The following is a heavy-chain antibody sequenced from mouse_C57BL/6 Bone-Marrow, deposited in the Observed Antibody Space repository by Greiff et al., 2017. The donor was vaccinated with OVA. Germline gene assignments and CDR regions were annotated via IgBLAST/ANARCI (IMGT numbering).Heavy chain of an antibody. D-gene: IGHD4-1*01. V-gene: IGHV10-1*02. J-gene: IGHJ2*01. Sequence: EVKVVESGGGLVQPKGSLKLSCAASGFTSNTYAMNWVRQAPGKGLEWVARIRSKSNNYATYYADSVKDRFTISRDDSQSMLYLQMNNLKTEDTAMYYCVRGDGTFDYWGQGTTLTVSS. CDR3: VRGDGTFDY. CDR2: IRSKSNNYAT. CDR1: GFTSNTYA.